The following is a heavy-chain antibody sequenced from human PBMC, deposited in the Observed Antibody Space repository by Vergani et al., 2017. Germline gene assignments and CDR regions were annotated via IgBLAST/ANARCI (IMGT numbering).Heavy chain of an antibody. D-gene: IGHD3-9*01. CDR3: ARDAGLVIVDV. J-gene: IGHJ6*02. Sequence: EVQLLESGGGSAQPGESLRLSCAASGFTFSSYSMNWVRQAPGKGLEWVSYISSSSTIYYADSVKGRFTISRDNAKNSLYLQMNSLRAEDTAVYYCARDAGLVIVDVWGQGTTVTVSS. V-gene: IGHV3-48*01. CDR2: ISSSSTI. CDR1: GFTFSSYS.